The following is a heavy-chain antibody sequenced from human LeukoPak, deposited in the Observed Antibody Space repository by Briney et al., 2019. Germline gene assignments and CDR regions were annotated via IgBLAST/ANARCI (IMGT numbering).Heavy chain of an antibody. CDR1: GGSISSYY. CDR2: IYYSGST. D-gene: IGHD3-22*01. V-gene: IGHV4-59*01. J-gene: IGHJ4*02. CDR3: ASSYYDSSGPNY. Sequence: SKTLSLTCTVSGGSISSYYWSWIPQPPGKGLEWIGYIYYSGSTNYNPSLKSRVTISVDTSKNQFSLKLSSVTAADTAVYYCASSYYDSSGPNYWGQGTLVTVSS.